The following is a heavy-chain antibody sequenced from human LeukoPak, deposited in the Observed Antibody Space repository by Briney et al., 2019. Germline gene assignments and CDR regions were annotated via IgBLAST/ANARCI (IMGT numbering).Heavy chain of an antibody. CDR2: INPGNGNT. CDR3: ARGAYGDYWFDP. Sequence: GASVKVSCKASGYTFTTYAIHWVRQAPGQRLEWMGWINPGNGNTKYSEDFQGRVTITGDTSASTVYMELSSLRSEDTAVYYCARGAYGDYWFDPWGQGTLVTVSS. D-gene: IGHD4-17*01. J-gene: IGHJ5*02. CDR1: GYTFTTYA. V-gene: IGHV1-3*03.